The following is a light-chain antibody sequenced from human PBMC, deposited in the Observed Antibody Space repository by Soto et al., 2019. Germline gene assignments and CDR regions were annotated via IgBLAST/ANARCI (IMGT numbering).Light chain of an antibody. V-gene: IGKV3-11*01. J-gene: IGKJ4*01. CDR2: DAS. CDR3: QQRNKRAPRLT. CDR1: QSVSSY. Sequence: EIVLTQSPATLSLSPGERATLSCRASQSVSSYLAWYQQKPGQAPRLLIYDASNRATGIPARFSGSGSGTALPLTISGLEPGNFAVFYCQQRNKRAPRLTFSGGTKVEIK.